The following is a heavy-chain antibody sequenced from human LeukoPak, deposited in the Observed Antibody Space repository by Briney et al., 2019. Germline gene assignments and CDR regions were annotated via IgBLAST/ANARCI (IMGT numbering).Heavy chain of an antibody. D-gene: IGHD6-13*01. J-gene: IGHJ4*02. V-gene: IGHV3-23*01. Sequence: GGSLRLSCAASGFTFRSYAMTWVRQAPGKGLEWVSVITGSGGSTYYADSVKGRFTISRDNSKGTLYLQMNMRADDTAVYYCAKSVLGNIAAGLDYWGQGTLVTVSS. CDR2: ITGSGGST. CDR1: GFTFRSYA. CDR3: AKSVLGNIAAGLDY.